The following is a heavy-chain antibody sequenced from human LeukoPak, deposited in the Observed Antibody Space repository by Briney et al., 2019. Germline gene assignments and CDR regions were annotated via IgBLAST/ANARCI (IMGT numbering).Heavy chain of an antibody. V-gene: IGHV3-15*01. CDR2: IKSKTDGGTT. Sequence: PGGSLRLSCAASGFTFSDAWMSWVRQAPGKGLEWVGRIKSKTDGGTTDYSAPVKGRFTISRDDSKNTLYLQMNSLRTEDTAVYFCTTSLLWGDFDCWGRGTLVTVSS. CDR1: GFTFSDAW. CDR3: TTSLLWGDFDC. D-gene: IGHD2/OR15-2a*01. J-gene: IGHJ4*02.